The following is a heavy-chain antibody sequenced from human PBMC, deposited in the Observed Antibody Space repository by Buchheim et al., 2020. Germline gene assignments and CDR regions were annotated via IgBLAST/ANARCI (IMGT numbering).Heavy chain of an antibody. Sequence: EVQLVESGGGLVKPGGSLRLSCAASGFTFSSYSMNWVRQAPGKGLEWVSSISSSSSYIYYAASVKGRFTISRDNAQNSLYLQMNSLRAEDTAVYYCAILLGYCSGGSCLHQARDFDYWGQGTL. CDR2: ISSSSSYI. CDR3: AILLGYCSGGSCLHQARDFDY. CDR1: GFTFSSYS. V-gene: IGHV3-21*01. D-gene: IGHD2-15*01. J-gene: IGHJ4*02.